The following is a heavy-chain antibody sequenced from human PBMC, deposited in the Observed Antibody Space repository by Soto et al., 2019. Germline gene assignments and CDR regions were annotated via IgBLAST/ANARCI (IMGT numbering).Heavy chain of an antibody. Sequence: GGSLRLSCAASGITFSNGWMTWGRQGPGKGLEWVGRIKSITDGGTTDYAAPVKGRFTISRDDSKDTLYLQMNNLRTEDTAVYHCTTDSADIVVVPATFGMDVWGQGTTVTVSS. CDR2: IKSITDGGTT. D-gene: IGHD2-2*01. CDR3: TTDSADIVVVPATFGMDV. CDR1: GITFSNGW. J-gene: IGHJ6*02. V-gene: IGHV3-15*01.